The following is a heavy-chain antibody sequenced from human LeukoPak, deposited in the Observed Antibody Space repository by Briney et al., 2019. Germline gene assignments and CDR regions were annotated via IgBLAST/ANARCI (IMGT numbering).Heavy chain of an antibody. D-gene: IGHD4-17*01. CDR1: GYTFTGYY. CDR2: INPNSGGT. CDR3: AVLTVTTQQRSDY. Sequence: GASVKVSCKASGYTFTGYYMHWVRQAPGQGLEWMGWINPNSGGTDYAQKFQGRVTMTRDTSISTAYMELSRLRSDDTAVHYCAVLTVTTQQRSDYWGQGTLVTVSS. V-gene: IGHV1-2*02. J-gene: IGHJ4*02.